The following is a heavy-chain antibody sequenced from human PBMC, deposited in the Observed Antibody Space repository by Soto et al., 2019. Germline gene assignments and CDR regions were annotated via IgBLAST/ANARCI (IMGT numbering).Heavy chain of an antibody. Sequence: EVQLVESGGGLVQPGGSMILSCAASGFTFSSYAMHWVRQAPGKGLEFVSAVSSNGGSTYYASSVKGRYTVSRDTSKNTLVLQRGSLRPEDMAVYFGARGRTGTAYDAFDIGGLGTMVTVSS. CDR2: VSSNGGST. CDR1: GFTFSSYA. CDR3: ARGRTGTAYDAFDI. J-gene: IGHJ3*02. D-gene: IGHD1-1*01. V-gene: IGHV3-64*01.